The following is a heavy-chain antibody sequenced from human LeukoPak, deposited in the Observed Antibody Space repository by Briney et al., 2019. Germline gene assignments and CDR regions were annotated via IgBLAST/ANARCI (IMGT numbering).Heavy chain of an antibody. CDR1: GYTFTSYA. D-gene: IGHD3/OR15-3a*01. CDR3: ASFSDYSSWFDP. V-gene: IGHV1-3*01. J-gene: IGHJ5*02. Sequence: ASVKASCKASGYTFTSYAMHWVRQAPGQRLEWMGWINAGNGNTKYSQKFQGRVTITRDTSASTAYMELSSLRSEDTAVYYCASFSDYSSWFDPWGQGTLVTVSS. CDR2: INAGNGNT.